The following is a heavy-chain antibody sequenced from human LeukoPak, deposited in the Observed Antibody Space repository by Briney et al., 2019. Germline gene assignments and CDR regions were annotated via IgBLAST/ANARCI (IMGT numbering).Heavy chain of an antibody. J-gene: IGHJ4*02. CDR1: GYTLINHA. CDR3: ARGWDYDSGGRPTAYVY. V-gene: IGHV1-69*13. D-gene: IGHD3-22*01. CDR2: IIPIFGTA. Sequence: SVKVSCKGSGYTLINHAFSWVRQAPGPGLEWMGGIIPIFGTANYAQKFQGRVTITADESTSSVYMEVNSLKSEDTAVYYCARGWDYDSGGRPTAYVYWGQGTLVTVSS.